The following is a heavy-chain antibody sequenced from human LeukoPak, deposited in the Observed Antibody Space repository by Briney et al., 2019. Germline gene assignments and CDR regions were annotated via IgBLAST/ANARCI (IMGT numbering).Heavy chain of an antibody. CDR3: ARDGYGYCSGGSCVGAFDI. D-gene: IGHD2-15*01. J-gene: IGHJ3*02. CDR1: GGSISSYY. V-gene: IGHV4-59*01. Sequence: PSETLSLTCTVSGGSISSYYWSWIRQPPGKGLEWIGYIYYSGSTNYNPSLKSRVTISVDKSKNQFSLTSSSVTAADTAVYYCARDGYGYCSGGSCVGAFDIWGQGTMVTVSS. CDR2: IYYSGST.